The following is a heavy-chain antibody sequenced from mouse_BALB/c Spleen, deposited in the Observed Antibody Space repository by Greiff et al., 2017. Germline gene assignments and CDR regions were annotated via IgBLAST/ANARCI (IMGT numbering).Heavy chain of an antibody. CDR3: ARGLRGYAMDY. V-gene: IGHV7-3*02. CDR1: GFTFTDYY. CDR2: IRNKANGYTT. D-gene: IGHD2-12*01. Sequence: DVKLQEPGGGLVQPGGSLRLSCATSGFTFTDYYMSWVRQPPGKALEWLGFIRNKANGYTTEYSASVKGRFTISRDNSQSILYLQMNTLRAEDSATYYCARGLRGYAMDYWGQGTSVTVSS. J-gene: IGHJ4*01.